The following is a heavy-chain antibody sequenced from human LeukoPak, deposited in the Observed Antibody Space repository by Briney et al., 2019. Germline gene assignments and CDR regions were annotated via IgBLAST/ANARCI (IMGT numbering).Heavy chain of an antibody. D-gene: IGHD1-14*01. J-gene: IGHJ4*02. CDR2: IAYDGSRA. CDR3: TRYNNDHFDY. CDR1: GFTFGGYG. Sequence: GRSLRLSCAGSGFTFGGYGMHWFRQPPGKGLEWVAVIAYDGSRAFYADSVKGRFTISRDNSKNTMSVQMDDLRAEDTAVYYCTRYNNDHFDYWGQGTLVTVSS. V-gene: IGHV3-33*01.